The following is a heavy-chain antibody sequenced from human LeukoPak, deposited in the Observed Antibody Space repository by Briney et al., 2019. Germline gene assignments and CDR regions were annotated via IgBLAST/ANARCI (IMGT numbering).Heavy chain of an antibody. CDR2: IASDGSST. Sequence: PGGSLRLSCAASGFTFSSYWMNWVRQAPGKGLVWVSRIASDGSSTTYADSVKGRFTISRDNAKNSLYLQMNSLRAEDTAVYYCARVRSDYYDSSGYYRIGTGYWGQGTLVTVSS. CDR1: GFTFSSYW. CDR3: ARVRSDYYDSSGYYRIGTGY. D-gene: IGHD3-22*01. V-gene: IGHV3-74*01. J-gene: IGHJ4*02.